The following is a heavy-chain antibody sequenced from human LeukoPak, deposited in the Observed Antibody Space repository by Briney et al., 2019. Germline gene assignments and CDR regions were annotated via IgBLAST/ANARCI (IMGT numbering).Heavy chain of an antibody. D-gene: IGHD1-26*01. J-gene: IGHJ4*02. Sequence: GGSLRLSCAASGFTFTSYSMNWVRQAPGKGLEWVSTISGGGGGTYYADSVKGRFTISRDNFKNTLYLQVNSLRAEDTAVYYCAKGGKWDVTPFDYWGQGTLVTVSS. CDR1: GFTFTSYS. V-gene: IGHV3-23*01. CDR2: ISGGGGGT. CDR3: AKGGKWDVTPFDY.